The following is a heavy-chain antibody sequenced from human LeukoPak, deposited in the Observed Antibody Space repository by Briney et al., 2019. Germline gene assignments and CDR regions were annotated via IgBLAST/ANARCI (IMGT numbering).Heavy chain of an antibody. CDR2: INPNSGGT. V-gene: IGHV1-2*02. Sequence: GASVKVSCKASGYTFTDYYMHWVRQAPGQGLEWMGWINPNSGGTNYAQKFQGRVTMTRDTSISTAYMELSRLRSDDTAVYYCARQTFGVVTFDYWGQGTLVTVSS. CDR1: GYTFTDYY. J-gene: IGHJ4*02. D-gene: IGHD3-3*01. CDR3: ARQTFGVVTFDY.